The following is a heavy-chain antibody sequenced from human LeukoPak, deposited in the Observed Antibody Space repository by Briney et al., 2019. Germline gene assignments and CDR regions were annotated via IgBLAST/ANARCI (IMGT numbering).Heavy chain of an antibody. CDR1: GFTFSRYP. D-gene: IGHD2-2*02. CDR2: ISYDGSDK. Sequence: GGSLRLSCAASGFTFSRYPMHWVRQSPGKGLEWVAVISYDGSDKHYADSVKGRFTISRDNSKNTLYLQMNSLRAEDTAVYYCAREIGVVPAAIRAGVFDYWGQGTLVTVSS. J-gene: IGHJ4*02. V-gene: IGHV3-30-3*01. CDR3: AREIGVVPAAIRAGVFDY.